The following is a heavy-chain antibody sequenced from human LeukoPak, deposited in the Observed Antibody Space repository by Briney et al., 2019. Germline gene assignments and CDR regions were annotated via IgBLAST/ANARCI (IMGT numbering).Heavy chain of an antibody. CDR3: AKAQGYCTSTSCLLFQH. Sequence: PAGGSLRLSCAASGFTFSNYAMSWVRQAPGKGLEWVSAISAGGGSTYYADSVKGRFTLSRDSSKTTLYLQMNSLRAEDTAVYYCAKAQGYCTSTSCLLFQHWGQGTLVTVPS. CDR1: GFTFSNYA. D-gene: IGHD2-2*01. J-gene: IGHJ1*01. CDR2: ISAGGGST. V-gene: IGHV3-23*01.